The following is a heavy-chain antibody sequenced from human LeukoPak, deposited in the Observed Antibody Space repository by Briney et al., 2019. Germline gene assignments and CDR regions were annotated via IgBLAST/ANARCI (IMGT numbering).Heavy chain of an antibody. J-gene: IGHJ3*02. CDR1: GGSISGYY. Sequence: SETLSLTCTVSGGSISGYYWSCLRQPPGKGLEWIGYIYYSGSTTYNPSLKSRVTISVDTSKNQFSLKLSSVTAADTAVYYCAIYCGGDCSRGALDAFDIWGQGTMVTVSS. V-gene: IGHV4-59*01. CDR2: IYYSGST. D-gene: IGHD2-21*02. CDR3: AIYCGGDCSRGALDAFDI.